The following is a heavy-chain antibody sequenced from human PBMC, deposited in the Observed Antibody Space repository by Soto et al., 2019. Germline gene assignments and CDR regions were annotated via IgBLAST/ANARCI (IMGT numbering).Heavy chain of an antibody. D-gene: IGHD3-10*01. V-gene: IGHV3-23*01. CDR2: ISASGGST. J-gene: IGHJ2*01. Sequence: EVQLLESGGGLVQPGGSLRLSCAASGFTLSTYAVTWVRQSPARGPEWVSAISASGGSTYYSDSVRGRFTISRDNSKNTLNLQMNSLRAEGTAVDYCAEGRKYYGSGSYYFDLWGRGTLVTVSS. CDR3: AEGRKYYGSGSYYFDL. CDR1: GFTLSTYA.